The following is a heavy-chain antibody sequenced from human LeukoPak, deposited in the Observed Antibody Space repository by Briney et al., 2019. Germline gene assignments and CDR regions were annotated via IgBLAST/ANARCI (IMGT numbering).Heavy chain of an antibody. V-gene: IGHV3-73*01. CDR1: GFTFSGSA. Sequence: GGSLRLSCAASGFTFSGSAMHWVRQASGKGLEWVGRIRSKANSYATAYAASVKGRFTISRDDSKNTAYLQMNSLKTEDTAVYYCTRPYYYYYMDVWGKGTTVTVSS. CDR2: IRSKANSYAT. CDR3: TRPYYYYYMDV. J-gene: IGHJ6*03.